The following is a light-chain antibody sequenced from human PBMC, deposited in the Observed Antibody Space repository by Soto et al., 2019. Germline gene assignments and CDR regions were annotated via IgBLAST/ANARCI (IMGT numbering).Light chain of an antibody. CDR2: GAS. Sequence: EIVMTQSPATLSVSPGERATLSCRASQSVSSNLAWHQQKPGQAPRLLIYGASTRATGIPARFGGSGSGTDFTLTISSLQSEDFAVYYCQQYNLWPQTFGQGTNVEIK. CDR1: QSVSSN. V-gene: IGKV3-15*01. CDR3: QQYNLWPQT. J-gene: IGKJ1*01.